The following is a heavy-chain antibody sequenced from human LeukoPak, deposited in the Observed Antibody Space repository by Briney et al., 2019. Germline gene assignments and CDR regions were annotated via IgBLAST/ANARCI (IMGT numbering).Heavy chain of an antibody. D-gene: IGHD3-22*01. CDR3: ARASYSYDINGWVPFDY. J-gene: IGHJ4*02. Sequence: SETLSLTCTVSGGSISSYYWSWIRQPAGKGLEWIGRIYTTGSTNYNPSLKSRVTISGDTSKNQFSLRLSSVTAADTAVYYCARASYSYDINGWVPFDYWGQGTLVTVSS. CDR1: GGSISSYY. V-gene: IGHV4-4*07. CDR2: IYTTGST.